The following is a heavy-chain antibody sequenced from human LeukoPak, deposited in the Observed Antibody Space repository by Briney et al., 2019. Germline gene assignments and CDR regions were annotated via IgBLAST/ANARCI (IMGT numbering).Heavy chain of an antibody. CDR2: MCGTAGCT. CDR3: AKDRPNFHENSGHYYRRDGDS. J-gene: IGHJ5*01. Sequence: GGSLRLSCAAPGFTFSSYWMSLVRQAPGKGLEWVASMCGTAGCTFYPDSVKGRFTISRDNSKNVLYLRMNSLTAEDTAIYYCAKDRPNFHENSGHYYRRDGDSWGQGTLVTVSS. CDR1: GFTFSSYW. D-gene: IGHD3-22*01. V-gene: IGHV3-23*01.